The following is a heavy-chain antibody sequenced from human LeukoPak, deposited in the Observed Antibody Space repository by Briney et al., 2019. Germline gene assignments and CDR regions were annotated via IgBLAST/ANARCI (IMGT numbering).Heavy chain of an antibody. CDR3: ARARGFGEFDFDY. Sequence: SETLSLTCTVSGGSISSSSYYWGWIRQPPGKGLEWIGSIYYSGSTYYNPSLKSRFTISVDTSKNQFSLKLSSVTAADTAVYYCARARGFGEFDFDYWGQGTLVTVSS. J-gene: IGHJ4*02. CDR1: GGSISSSSYY. CDR2: IYYSGST. D-gene: IGHD3-10*01. V-gene: IGHV4-39*07.